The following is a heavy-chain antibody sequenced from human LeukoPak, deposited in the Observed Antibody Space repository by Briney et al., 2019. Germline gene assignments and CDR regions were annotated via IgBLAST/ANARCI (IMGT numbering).Heavy chain of an antibody. CDR3: ARDNSGSWDY. Sequence: GASVKVSCKASGGTSSSYAISWVRQAPGQGLEWMGEIIPIFGTANYAQKFQGRVTITADESTSTAYMELSSLRSEDTAVYYCARDNSGSWDYWGQGTLVTVSS. CDR2: IIPIFGTA. CDR1: GGTSSSYA. D-gene: IGHD1-26*01. V-gene: IGHV1-69*13. J-gene: IGHJ4*02.